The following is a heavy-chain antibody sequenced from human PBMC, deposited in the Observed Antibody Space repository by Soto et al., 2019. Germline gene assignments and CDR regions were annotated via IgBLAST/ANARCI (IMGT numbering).Heavy chain of an antibody. V-gene: IGHV4-4*02. CDR3: ARRGVGATDYYYYGMDV. Sequence: SETLSLTCTVSSVSISSTNWLSWVRQPPGKGLEWIGEIYHSGSINYNPSLNSRVTISVDKSKNHFSLTLSSVTAADTAVYYCARRGVGATDYYYYGMDVWGQGTTVTVSS. CDR1: SVSISSTNW. CDR2: IYHSGSI. D-gene: IGHD1-26*01. J-gene: IGHJ6*02.